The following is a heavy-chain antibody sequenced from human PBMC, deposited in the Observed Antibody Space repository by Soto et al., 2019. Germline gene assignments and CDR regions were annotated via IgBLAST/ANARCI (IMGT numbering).Heavy chain of an antibody. CDR3: ARVPSP. CDR1: CGSFSGYY. V-gene: IGHV4-30-2*01. J-gene: IGHJ5*02. Sequence: PSETLSLTCAVYCGSFSGYYWSWIRQPPGKGLEWIGYIYHSGSPYYNPSLKSRVTISVDRSKNQFSLKLSSVTAADTAVYYCARVPSPWGQGTLVTVSS. CDR2: IYHSGSP.